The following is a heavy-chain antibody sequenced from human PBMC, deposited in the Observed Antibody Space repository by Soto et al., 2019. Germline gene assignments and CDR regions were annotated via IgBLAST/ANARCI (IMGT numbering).Heavy chain of an antibody. V-gene: IGHV3-33*01. CDR3: ARGPDYYDSTYYGMDV. Sequence: QVQLVESGGGVVQPGRSLRLSCAASGFTFSSYGMHWVRQAPGKGLEWVAVIWYDGSNKYYADSVKGRFTISRDNSKTTLYLQMNSLRAEDTAVYYCARGPDYYDSTYYGMDVWGQGTTVTVSS. CDR1: GFTFSSYG. J-gene: IGHJ6*02. D-gene: IGHD3-22*01. CDR2: IWYDGSNK.